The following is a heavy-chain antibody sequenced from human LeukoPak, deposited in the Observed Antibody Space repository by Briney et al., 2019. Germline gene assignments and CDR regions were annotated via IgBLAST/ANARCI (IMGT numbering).Heavy chain of an antibody. CDR1: GFTFSSYS. J-gene: IGHJ4*02. CDR3: ARDGSYHDSSGYPL. CDR2: ISSSSSYI. D-gene: IGHD3-22*01. V-gene: IGHV3-21*01. Sequence: GGSLRLSCAASGFTFSSYSMNWVRQAPGKGLEWVSSISSSSSYIYYADSVKGRFTISRDNAKNSLYLQMNSLRAEDTAVYYCARDGSYHDSSGYPLWGQGTLVTVSS.